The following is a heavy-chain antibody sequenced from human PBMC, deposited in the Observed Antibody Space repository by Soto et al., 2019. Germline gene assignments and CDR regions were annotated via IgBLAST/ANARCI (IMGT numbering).Heavy chain of an antibody. CDR3: ARALGSWGSYYFDH. CDR1: GFSLDTWGVG. CDR2: IYWDDDK. D-gene: IGHD3-16*01. J-gene: IGHJ4*02. V-gene: IGHV2-5*02. Sequence: QITLKESGPTLVRPTQTLTLTCTVSGFSLDTWGVGVGWIRQPPGKAPEWLALIYWDDDKRYSPSLKNRLTITKDTSKNQVVLTVTNMDPVDTVTYYCARALGSWGSYYFDHWGQGTLVTVSP.